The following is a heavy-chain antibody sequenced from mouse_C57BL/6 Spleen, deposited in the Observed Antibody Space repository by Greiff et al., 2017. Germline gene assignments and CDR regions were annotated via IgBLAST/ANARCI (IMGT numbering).Heavy chain of an antibody. Sequence: QVQLQQSGAELVRPGTSVKVSCKASGYAFTNYLIEWVKQRPGQGLEWIGVINPGSGGTNYNEKFKGKATLTADKSSSTAYMQLSSLTSEDSAVYFCARRGGSSLAWFAYWGQGTLVTVSA. CDR1: GYAFTNYL. CDR3: ARRGGSSLAWFAY. J-gene: IGHJ3*01. V-gene: IGHV1-54*01. D-gene: IGHD1-1*01. CDR2: INPGSGGT.